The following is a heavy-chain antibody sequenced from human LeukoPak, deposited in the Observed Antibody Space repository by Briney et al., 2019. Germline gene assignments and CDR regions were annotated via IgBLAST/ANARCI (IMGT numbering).Heavy chain of an antibody. V-gene: IGHV4-4*07. Sequence: SETLSLTCTVSGGSIIGYYWSWIRQPAGKGLEWIGRIHGTGGTDYDPSFKSRVTMSVDTSKNQFSVKLTSLTAADTAVYYCAKDGSSWPFFDSWGQGTLVTVSS. CDR3: AKDGSSWPFFDS. J-gene: IGHJ4*02. D-gene: IGHD6-13*01. CDR2: IHGTGGT. CDR1: GGSIIGYY.